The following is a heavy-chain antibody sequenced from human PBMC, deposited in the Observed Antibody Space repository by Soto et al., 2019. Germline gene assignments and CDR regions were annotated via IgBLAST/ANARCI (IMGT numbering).Heavy chain of an antibody. D-gene: IGHD2-2*02. V-gene: IGHV3-74*01. CDR3: ARDREGVVVVPAAITQYYYYYYYMDV. CDR1: GFTFSSYW. CDR2: INSDGSST. Sequence: EVQLVESGGGLVQPGGSLRLSCAASGFTFSSYWMHWVRQAPGKGLVWVSRINSDGSSTSYADSVKGRFTISRDNAKNTLYLQMNSLRAEDTAEYYCARDREGVVVVPAAITQYYYYYYYMDVWGKGTTVTVSS. J-gene: IGHJ6*03.